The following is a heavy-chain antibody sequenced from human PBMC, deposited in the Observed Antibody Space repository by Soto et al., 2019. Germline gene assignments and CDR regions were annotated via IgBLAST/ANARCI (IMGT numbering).Heavy chain of an antibody. D-gene: IGHD2-2*01. CDR2: IYYSGST. V-gene: IGHV4-59*01. Sequence: SDTLFLTCTVSGGYISSYYWSRIRQPPGKGLEWIGYIYYSGSTNYNPSLKSRVTISVDTSKNQFSLKLSSVTAADTAVYYCARGDVVVPAAFDPWGQGTLVTVSS. J-gene: IGHJ5*02. CDR1: GGYISSYY. CDR3: ARGDVVVPAAFDP.